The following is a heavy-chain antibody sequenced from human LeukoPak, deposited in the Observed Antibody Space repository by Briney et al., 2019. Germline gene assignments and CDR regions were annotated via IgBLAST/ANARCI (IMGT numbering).Heavy chain of an antibody. CDR3: ARGQGAHCGGDCYSYYFDY. V-gene: IGHV1-69*05. CDR1: GGTFSSYA. J-gene: IGHJ4*02. Sequence: SVKVSCKASGGTFSSYAISWVRQAPGQGLEWMGGIIPIFGTANYAQKFQGRVAITTDESTSTAYMELSSLRSEDTAVYYCARGQGAHCGGDCYSYYFDYWGQGTLVTVSS. CDR2: IIPIFGTA. D-gene: IGHD2-21*02.